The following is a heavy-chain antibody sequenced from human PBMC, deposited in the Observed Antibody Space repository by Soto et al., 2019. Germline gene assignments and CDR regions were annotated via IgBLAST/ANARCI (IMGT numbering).Heavy chain of an antibody. CDR1: GFTFSSYA. CDR3: ARGRVYLDY. Sequence: LRLSCAASGFTFSSYAMSWVRQAPGKGLEWVSAISGSGGSTTFYADSVKGRFTISRDNSKNTLYLQMNSLRAEDTAVYYCARGRVYLDYWGQGILVTVSS. V-gene: IGHV3-23*01. CDR2: ISGSGGSTT. D-gene: IGHD2-8*01. J-gene: IGHJ4*02.